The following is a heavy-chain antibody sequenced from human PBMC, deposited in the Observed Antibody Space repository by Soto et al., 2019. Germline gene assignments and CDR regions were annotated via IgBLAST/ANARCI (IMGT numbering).Heavy chain of an antibody. J-gene: IGHJ3*01. CDR2: IDYSGTS. CDR3: ARVRTSFSRNAFDV. CDR1: GGSFTTYY. Sequence: QVQLQQWGAGLLKPSETLSLTCAVSGGSFTTYYWSWIRQSPGKGLEWIGEIDYSGTSNYNPSLKTRVTISVDGSKNQFFLKLTSMTAADTAVYYCARVRTSFSRNAFDVWGQGTMVTVSS. D-gene: IGHD1-1*01. V-gene: IGHV4-34*01.